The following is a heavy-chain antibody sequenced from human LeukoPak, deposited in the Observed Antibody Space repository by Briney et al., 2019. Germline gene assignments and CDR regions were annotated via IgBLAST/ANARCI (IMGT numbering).Heavy chain of an antibody. V-gene: IGHV3-74*01. D-gene: IGHD6-13*01. CDR2: INSDGSST. J-gene: IGHJ4*02. Sequence: PGGSLRLSCAASGFTFSSYWMHWVRQAPGKGLVWVSRINSDGSSTSYADSVKGRFTISRDNAKNTLYLQMSSLRAEDMAVYYCARESSSYYSIDYWGQGTLVTVSS. CDR1: GFTFSSYW. CDR3: ARESSSYYSIDY.